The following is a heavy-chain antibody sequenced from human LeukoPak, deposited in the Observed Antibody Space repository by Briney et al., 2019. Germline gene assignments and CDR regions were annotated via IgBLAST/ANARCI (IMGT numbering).Heavy chain of an antibody. D-gene: IGHD6-13*01. V-gene: IGHV4-4*07. CDR1: GGSISSYY. CDR3: ARGYSSSWPLDY. Sequence: SETLSLTCTVPGGSISSYYWSWIRQPAGKGLEWIGRIYTSGSTNYNPSLKSAVTISVDKSKNQFSLKLSYVTAADTAVYYCARGYSSSWPLDYWGQGTLVTVSS. CDR2: IYTSGST. J-gene: IGHJ4*02.